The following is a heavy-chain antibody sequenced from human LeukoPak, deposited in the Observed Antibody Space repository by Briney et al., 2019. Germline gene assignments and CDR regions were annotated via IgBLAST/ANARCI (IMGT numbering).Heavy chain of an antibody. D-gene: IGHD3-22*01. CDR3: ARVGYYDSSGYHHAFDI. V-gene: IGHV3-21*01. CDR2: ISSSSYI. Sequence: PGGSLRLSCAAPGFTFSSYSMNWVRQAPGKGLEWVSSISSSSYIYYADSVKGRFTISRDNAKNSLYLQMNSLRAEDTAVYYCARVGYYDSSGYHHAFDIWGQGTMVTVSS. CDR1: GFTFSSYS. J-gene: IGHJ3*02.